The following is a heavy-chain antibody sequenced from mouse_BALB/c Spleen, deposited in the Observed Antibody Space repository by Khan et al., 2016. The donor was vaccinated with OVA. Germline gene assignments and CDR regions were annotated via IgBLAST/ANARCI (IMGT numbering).Heavy chain of an antibody. Sequence: VQLKESGGGLVQPGGSRKLSCVVSGFTFSSFGMHWVRQAPKKGLEWVAYISSGSSTIYYVDTVKGRFTISRDNPKNTMFMQKTSLRSEDTAIDYCARSGGNFHWYFDVWGAGTSVTVSS. CDR3: ARSGGNFHWYFDV. J-gene: IGHJ1*01. D-gene: IGHD2-1*01. V-gene: IGHV5-17*02. CDR1: GFTFSSFG. CDR2: ISSGSSTI.